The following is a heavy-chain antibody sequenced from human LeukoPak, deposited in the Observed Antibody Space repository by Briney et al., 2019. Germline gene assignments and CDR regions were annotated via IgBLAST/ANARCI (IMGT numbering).Heavy chain of an antibody. Sequence: GATVNLSCTASGYTFTIYGISWVRHAPGQGLEWMGWISAYNGNPNYAQKLQGRVTMTTDTSTSTAYMELRSLRSDDTAVYYCARERGTPYSSGWYYYYYMDVWGKGTTATVSS. CDR2: ISAYNGNP. CDR1: GYTFTIYG. CDR3: ARERGTPYSSGWYYYYYMDV. V-gene: IGHV1-18*01. J-gene: IGHJ6*03. D-gene: IGHD6-19*01.